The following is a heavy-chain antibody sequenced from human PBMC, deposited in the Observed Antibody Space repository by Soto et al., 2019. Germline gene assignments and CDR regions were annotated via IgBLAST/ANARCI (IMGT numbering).Heavy chain of an antibody. CDR2: IYSGGST. CDR3: ARFVRSCSATTCSTRADV. CDR1: GGFVNSDTHS. Sequence: SETLSLTCTVSGGFVNSDTHSWSWIRQTPGKRLEWIGFIYSGGSTKNPSLRSRVTMSVDTSKNQFSLKLRSVIVADTAVYHCARFVRSCSATTCSTRADVWGQGITVTVSS. V-gene: IGHV4-61*01. J-gene: IGHJ6*02. D-gene: IGHD2-2*01.